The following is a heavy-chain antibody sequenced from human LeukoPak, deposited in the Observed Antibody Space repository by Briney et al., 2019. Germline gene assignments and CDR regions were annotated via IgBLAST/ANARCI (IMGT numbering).Heavy chain of an antibody. Sequence: GGSLRLSCEASGFTFTSYSMNWVRQAPGKGLEWVGRIRKKANSYTTEYAASVKGRFTISRDDSKNSLYLQMNSLKTEDTAVYYCSRDGSGSSWSAFDIWGQGTRVTVSS. CDR3: SRDGSGSSWSAFDI. V-gene: IGHV3-72*01. CDR2: IRKKANSYTT. J-gene: IGHJ3*02. D-gene: IGHD6-13*01. CDR1: GFTFTSYS.